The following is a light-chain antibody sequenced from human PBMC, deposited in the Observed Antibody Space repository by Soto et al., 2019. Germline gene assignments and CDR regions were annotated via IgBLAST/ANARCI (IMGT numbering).Light chain of an antibody. Sequence: QLVLTQPPSASGTPGQRVTISCSGSSSNIGNNFVYWYQHLPGTAPKLLIYRNDQRPSGVPDRFSGSKSGTSASLAISGLRSDDEADYYCATWDDSLSGWVFGGGTKLTVL. CDR2: RND. J-gene: IGLJ3*02. CDR3: ATWDDSLSGWV. CDR1: SSNIGNNF. V-gene: IGLV1-47*01.